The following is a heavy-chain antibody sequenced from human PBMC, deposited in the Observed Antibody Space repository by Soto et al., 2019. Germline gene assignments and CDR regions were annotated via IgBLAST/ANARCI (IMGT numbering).Heavy chain of an antibody. J-gene: IGHJ2*01. CDR3: ARESHDILTGPPWVWYFDL. CDR1: GGSFSGYY. Sequence: QVQLQQWGAGPLRPLETLSLTCGVSGGSFSGYYWAWIRQFPGKGLEWIGEINDRGSINYNPSLKSRVRISVDTSKKHYSLNLRSVTAADTAVYYCARESHDILTGPPWVWYFDLWGRGTLVTVSS. D-gene: IGHD3-9*01. CDR2: INDRGSI. V-gene: IGHV4-34*01.